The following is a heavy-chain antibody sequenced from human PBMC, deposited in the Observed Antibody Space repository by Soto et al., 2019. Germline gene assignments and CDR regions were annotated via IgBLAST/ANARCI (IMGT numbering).Heavy chain of an antibody. V-gene: IGHV4-4*02. J-gene: IGHJ4*02. D-gene: IGHD2-21*02. Sequence: SETLSLTCSVSGGSISSSNWWSWVRQPPGKGLEWIGEISHSGSTDYNPSLKSRVIISIDTSKNQFSLNLSSVTAADTAVYYCARLMHRSDPDSWGQGTLVTGS. CDR1: GGSISSSNW. CDR2: ISHSGST. CDR3: ARLMHRSDPDS.